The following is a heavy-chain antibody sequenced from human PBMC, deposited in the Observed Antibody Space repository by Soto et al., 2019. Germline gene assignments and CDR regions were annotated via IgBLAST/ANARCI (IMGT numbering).Heavy chain of an antibody. CDR3: ARGVSGAYYQDY. CDR1: GFTFSRYW. J-gene: IGHJ4*02. Sequence: EVQLVESGGDFVQPGGSLRLSCAASGFTFSRYWMHWVRQVPGKGLVWVSSINSDGSRVNYADSVKGRFAIYRDNAKNTLYLHLRSLSVEDSAVYSCARGVSGAYYQDYWGRGTLVTGSS. CDR2: INSDGSRV. V-gene: IGHV3-74*01. D-gene: IGHD3-22*01.